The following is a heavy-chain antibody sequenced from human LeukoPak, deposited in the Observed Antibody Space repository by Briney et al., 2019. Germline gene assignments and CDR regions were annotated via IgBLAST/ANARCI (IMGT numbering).Heavy chain of an antibody. V-gene: IGHV1-2*02. CDR1: GYTFTGYY. CDR3: ARLGAYSYGLVGAFDI. D-gene: IGHD5-18*01. CDR2: INPNSGGT. Sequence: WASVKVSCKASGYTFTGYYMHWVRQAPGQGLEWMGWINPNSGGTNYAQNFQGRVTMTRDTSISTAYLQWSSLKASDTAMYYCARLGAYSYGLVGAFDIWGQGTMVTVSS. J-gene: IGHJ3*02.